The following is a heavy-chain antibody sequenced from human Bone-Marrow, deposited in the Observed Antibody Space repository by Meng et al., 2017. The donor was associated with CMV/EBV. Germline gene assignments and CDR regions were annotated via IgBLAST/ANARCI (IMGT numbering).Heavy chain of an antibody. CDR2: IRSKANSYAT. D-gene: IGHD6-6*01. CDR1: GFTFSGSA. Sequence: GGSLRLSCAASGFTFSGSAMHWVRQASGKGLEWVGRIRSKANSYATAYAASVKGRFTISRDDSKNTAYLQMNSLKTEDTAVYYCTRLREQLVYYYGMDVWGQGNTVTVSS. V-gene: IGHV3-73*01. J-gene: IGHJ6*02. CDR3: TRLREQLVYYYGMDV.